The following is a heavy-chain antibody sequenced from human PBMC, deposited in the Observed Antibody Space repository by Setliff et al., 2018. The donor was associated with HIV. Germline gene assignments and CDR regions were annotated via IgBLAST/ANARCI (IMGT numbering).Heavy chain of an antibody. CDR2: IYHSGNT. CDR1: GYSISSGYY. CDR3: ARAMYYYGSGSYDYYMDV. Sequence: PSETLSLTCAVSGYSISSGYYWGWIRQPPGKGLEWIGSIYHSGNTNYNPSLKSRVTISVDKSKNQFSLKLSSVTAADTAVYYCARAMYYYGSGSYDYYMDVWGKGTTVTVSS. J-gene: IGHJ6*03. D-gene: IGHD3-10*01. V-gene: IGHV4-38-2*01.